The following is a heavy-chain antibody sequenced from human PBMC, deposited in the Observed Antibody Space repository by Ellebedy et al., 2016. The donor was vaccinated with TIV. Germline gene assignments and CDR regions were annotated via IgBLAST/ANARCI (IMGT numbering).Heavy chain of an antibody. CDR1: GGSISSYF. D-gene: IGHD4-17*01. J-gene: IGHJ6*02. CDR2: IYYDGST. Sequence: PSETLSLTCTVSGGSISSYFWNWIRQPPGKGPEWIGYIYYDGSTNYNPSLKSRVTISSDMSKNQFSLKLTPVTAADTAVYYCAGNYGDYLAHYYGMNFWGQGTTVTVSS. CDR3: AGNYGDYLAHYYGMNF. V-gene: IGHV4-59*03.